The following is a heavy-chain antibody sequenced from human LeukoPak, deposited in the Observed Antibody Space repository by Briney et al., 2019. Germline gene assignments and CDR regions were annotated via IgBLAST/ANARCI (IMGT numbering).Heavy chain of an antibody. Sequence: GGSLRLSCEASGFRFSIYNMNWVRLAPGKGLEWVSSISGSSSQVWYADSVKGRFTSSRDNAKNSLYLQMSSLRVEDTAVYFCAKDRFDYDSSGYPYDIRGQGTMVTVSS. D-gene: IGHD3-22*01. CDR2: ISGSSSQV. V-gene: IGHV3-21*01. J-gene: IGHJ3*02. CDR1: GFRFSIYN. CDR3: AKDRFDYDSSGYPYDI.